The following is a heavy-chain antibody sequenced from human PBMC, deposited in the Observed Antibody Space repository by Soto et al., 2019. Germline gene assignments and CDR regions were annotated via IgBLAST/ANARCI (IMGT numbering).Heavy chain of an antibody. V-gene: IGHV1-18*01. Sequence: ASVKVSCKTSGYTFSNYGITWVRQAPGQPLEWLGWISLYSDGTSYAQKFQGRVSMTTDTSTTTAYTELRSLRSDDTAVYYCARVVPGAEAWFGPWGQGTMVTVSS. CDR2: ISLYSDGT. D-gene: IGHD2-2*01. J-gene: IGHJ5*02. CDR3: ARVVPGAEAWFGP. CDR1: GYTFSNYG.